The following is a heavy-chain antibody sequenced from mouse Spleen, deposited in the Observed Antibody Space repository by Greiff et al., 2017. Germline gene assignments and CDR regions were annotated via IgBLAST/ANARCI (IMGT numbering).Heavy chain of an antibody. Sequence: VQGVESGAELVRPGASVTLSCKASGYTFTDYEMHWVKQTPVHGLEWIGAIDPETGGTAYNQKFKGKATLTADKSSSTAYMELRSLTSEDSAVYYCTKAYYGNYGGYFDYWGQGTTLTVSS. CDR2: IDPETGGT. CDR3: TKAYYGNYGGYFDY. CDR1: GYTFTDYE. J-gene: IGHJ2*01. D-gene: IGHD2-10*01. V-gene: IGHV1-15*01.